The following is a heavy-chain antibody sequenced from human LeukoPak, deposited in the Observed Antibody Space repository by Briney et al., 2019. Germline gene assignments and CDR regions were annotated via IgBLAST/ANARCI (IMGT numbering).Heavy chain of an antibody. J-gene: IGHJ4*02. CDR3: APQTFDY. CDR1: GLTFSNYG. V-gene: IGHV3-33*01. CDR2: IWYDGSNK. Sequence: GRSLRLSCAASGLTFSNYGMHWVRQAPGKGLEGVAFIWYDGSNKYYADSVKGRFTISRDNSKNTLYLQMNSLRAEDTAVYYCAPQTFDYWGRGTLVAVSS.